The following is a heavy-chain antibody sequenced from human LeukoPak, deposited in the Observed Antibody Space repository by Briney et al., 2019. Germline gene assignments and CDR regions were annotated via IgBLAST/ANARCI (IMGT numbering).Heavy chain of an antibody. CDR3: ARLGAGYSSGQPLDY. CDR1: GGSISSSSYY. CDR2: IYYSGST. D-gene: IGHD6-19*01. Sequence: SETLSLTCTVSGGSISSSSYYWGWIRQPPGKGLEWIGSIYYSGSTYYNPSLKSRVTISVDTSKNQFSLKLSSVTAADTAVYYCARLGAGYSSGQPLDYWGQGTLVTVSS. J-gene: IGHJ4*02. V-gene: IGHV4-39*07.